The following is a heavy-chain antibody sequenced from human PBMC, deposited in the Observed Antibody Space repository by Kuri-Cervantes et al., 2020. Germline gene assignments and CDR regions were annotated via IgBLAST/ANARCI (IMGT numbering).Heavy chain of an antibody. V-gene: IGHV1-46*01. J-gene: IGHJ2*01. D-gene: IGHD6-13*01. CDR3: ARDGIAAAGTIDWYFDL. Sequence: ASVKVSCKASGYTFTSYYMHWVRQAPGQGLEWMGIINPSGGSTSYAQKSQGRVTITADESTSTAYMELSSLRSEDTAVYYCARDGIAAAGTIDWYFDLWGRGTLVTVSS. CDR2: INPSGGST. CDR1: GYTFTSYY.